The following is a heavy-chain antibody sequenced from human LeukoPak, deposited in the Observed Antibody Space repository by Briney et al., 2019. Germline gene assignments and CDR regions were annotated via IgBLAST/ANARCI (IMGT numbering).Heavy chain of an antibody. Sequence: GGSLRLSCAASGFTFSSYEMNWVRQAPGKGLEWVSYISSSGSTIYYADSVKGRFTISRDNAKDSLYLQMNNLRAEDTAVYYCARDYSESSGYPFDYWGQGTLVTVSS. D-gene: IGHD3-22*01. V-gene: IGHV3-48*03. CDR3: ARDYSESSGYPFDY. J-gene: IGHJ4*02. CDR1: GFTFSSYE. CDR2: ISSSGSTI.